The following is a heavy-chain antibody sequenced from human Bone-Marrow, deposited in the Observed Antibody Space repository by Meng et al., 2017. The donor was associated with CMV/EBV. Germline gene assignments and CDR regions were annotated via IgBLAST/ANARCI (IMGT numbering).Heavy chain of an antibody. Sequence: GESLKISCAASGFTFSSYGMHWVRQAPGKGLEWVAVIWYDGSNKYYADSVKGRFTISRDNSKNTLYLQMNSLRAEDTAVYYCAKDTVADYYYYYGKDVWGQGTTVTVSS. CDR3: AKDTVADYYYYYGKDV. J-gene: IGHJ6*02. D-gene: IGHD6-19*01. CDR2: IWYDGSNK. CDR1: GFTFSSYG. V-gene: IGHV3-33*06.